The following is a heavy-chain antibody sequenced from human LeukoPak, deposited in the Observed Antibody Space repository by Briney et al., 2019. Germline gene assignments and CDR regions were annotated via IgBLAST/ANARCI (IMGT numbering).Heavy chain of an antibody. CDR3: ARWGGTRQYYFDY. CDR1: GFIFSDYG. J-gene: IGHJ4*02. D-gene: IGHD1-1*01. V-gene: IGHV3-33*01. CDR2: TRFDGSIK. Sequence: GGSLRLSCAVSGFIFSDYGFHWVRHSPGRGLEWVSVTRFDGSIKQYADSGKGRFTISRDYSKNTLYLQMNFLKSEDTAVYSCARWGGTRQYYFDYWGQGTLVTVSS.